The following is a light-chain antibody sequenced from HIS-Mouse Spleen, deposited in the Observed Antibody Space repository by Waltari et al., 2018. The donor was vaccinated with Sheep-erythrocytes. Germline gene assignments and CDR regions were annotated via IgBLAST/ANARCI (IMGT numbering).Light chain of an antibody. V-gene: IGLV2-23*01. J-gene: IGLJ3*02. CDR3: CSYAGSSTPWV. CDR2: EGS. Sequence: QSALTQPASVSGSPGQATPIPCPGTSSDVGGYNLFSWYQQHPGKAPKLMIYEGSKRPSGVSNRFSGSKSGNTASLTISGLQAEDEADYYCCSYAGSSTPWVFGGGTKLTVL. CDR1: SSDVGGYNL.